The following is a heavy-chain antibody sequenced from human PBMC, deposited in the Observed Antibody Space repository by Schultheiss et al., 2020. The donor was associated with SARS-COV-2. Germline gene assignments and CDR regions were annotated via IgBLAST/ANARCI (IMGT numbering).Heavy chain of an antibody. CDR2: IHYSGST. D-gene: IGHD2-15*01. Sequence: SETLSLTCTVSGGSISSGDYYWSWIRQPPRKGLEWIGYIHYSGSTYYSPSLRSRVTISIDTSKSQFSLRLSSVSAADSAAYFCARDWGPGYCSFDPWGQGSLVTVCS. CDR3: ARDWGPGYCSFDP. J-gene: IGHJ5*02. V-gene: IGHV4-30-4*01. CDR1: GGSISSGDYY.